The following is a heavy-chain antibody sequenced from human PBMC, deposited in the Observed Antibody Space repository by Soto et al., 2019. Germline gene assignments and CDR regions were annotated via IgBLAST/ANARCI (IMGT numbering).Heavy chain of an antibody. CDR3: AREPRRSSWYFAFDI. D-gene: IGHD6-13*01. J-gene: IGHJ3*02. CDR2: IYYSGST. Sequence: QVQLQESGPGLVKPSETLSLTCTVSGGSVSSGSYYWSWIRQPPGKGLEWIGYIYYSGSTNYNPSLKSRVTISVDTSKNQFSLKLSSVTAADTAVYYCAREPRRSSWYFAFDIWGQGTMVTVSS. V-gene: IGHV4-61*01. CDR1: GGSVSSGSYY.